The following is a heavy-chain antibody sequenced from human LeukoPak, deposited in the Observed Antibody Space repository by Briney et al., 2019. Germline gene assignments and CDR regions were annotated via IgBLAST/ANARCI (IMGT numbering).Heavy chain of an antibody. D-gene: IGHD6-13*01. CDR3: ARGSTGSSRTYYFDY. J-gene: IGHJ4*02. CDR2: FSSSSSYI. V-gene: IGHV3-21*01. CDR1: GFTLRSYG. Sequence: PGGSLSLSCPASGFTLRSYGMTWARQAPGKGLEGVSSFSSSSSYIYYADSVKGRFTISRDNAKNSLYLQMNSLRAEDTAVYYCARGSTGSSRTYYFDYWGQGTLVTVSS.